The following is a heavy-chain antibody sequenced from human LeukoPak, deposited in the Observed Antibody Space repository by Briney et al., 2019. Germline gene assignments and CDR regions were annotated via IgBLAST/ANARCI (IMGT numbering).Heavy chain of an antibody. Sequence: GGSLRLSCAASGFTVSSNYMSWVRQAPGKGLEWVSVIYSGGSTYYADSVRGRFTISRDNSKNTLYLQMNSLRAEDTAVYYCAKDWSLGFLEWFLYDYWGQGTLVTVSS. CDR3: AKDWSLGFLEWFLYDY. D-gene: IGHD3-3*01. CDR1: GFTVSSNY. J-gene: IGHJ4*02. CDR2: IYSGGST. V-gene: IGHV3-53*01.